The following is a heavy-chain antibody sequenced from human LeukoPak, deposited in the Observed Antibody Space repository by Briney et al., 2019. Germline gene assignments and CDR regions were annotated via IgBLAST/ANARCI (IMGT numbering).Heavy chain of an antibody. V-gene: IGHV3-30*03. J-gene: IGHJ4*02. CDR3: ATFSGTAVVVTYFDY. CDR2: TLYEEKEK. Sequence: GTSLRLSCTASGFAFRNYGLYWVRQAPGKGLEWVAATLYEEKEKYYADSVKGRFAIARDNSMKMLYLQMNNLTTEDTAIYYCATFSGTAVVVTYFDYWGQGTLVSVSS. D-gene: IGHD1-26*01. CDR1: GFAFRNYG.